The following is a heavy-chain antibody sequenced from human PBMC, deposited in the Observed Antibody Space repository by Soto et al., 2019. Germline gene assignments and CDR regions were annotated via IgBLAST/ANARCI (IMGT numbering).Heavy chain of an antibody. CDR1: GDSVSSNSAA. V-gene: IGHV6-1*01. J-gene: IGHJ2*01. Sequence: SQTLSLPCAISGDSVSSNSAAWNWIRQSPSRGLEWLGRTYYRSKWYNDYAVSVKSRITINPDTSKNQFSLQLNSVTPEDTAVYYCARVLGFPPAGYSSGWYGPPSQPPRDWYFDLWGRGTLVTVSS. CDR3: ARVLGFPPAGYSSGWYGPPSQPPRDWYFDL. D-gene: IGHD6-19*01. CDR2: TYYRSKWYN.